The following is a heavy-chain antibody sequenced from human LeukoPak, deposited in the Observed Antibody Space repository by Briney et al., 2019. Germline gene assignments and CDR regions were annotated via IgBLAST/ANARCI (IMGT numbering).Heavy chain of an antibody. CDR2: INHSGST. CDR3: ARRAERYSSSWYNWFDP. J-gene: IGHJ5*02. CDR1: GGSFSGYY. Sequence: PSETLSLTCAVYGGSFSGYYWSWIRQPPGKGLEWIGEINHSGSTNYNPSLKSRVTISVDTSKNQFSLKLSSVTAADTAVYYCARRAERYSSSWYNWFDPWGRGTLVTVSS. V-gene: IGHV4-34*01. D-gene: IGHD6-13*01.